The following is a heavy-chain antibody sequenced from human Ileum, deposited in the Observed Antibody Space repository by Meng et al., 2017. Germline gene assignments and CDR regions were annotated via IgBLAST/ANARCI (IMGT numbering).Heavy chain of an antibody. CDR3: ARGRGLIWLGECFDP. J-gene: IGHJ5*02. Sequence: GSGTCKASVILSRTCAVYCWCFSCYYWSWIRQPPGKGLEWIGEINQSGSTYYNPSLKSRVTISVDTSKNQFSLKLSSVTAADTAVYYCARGRGLIWLGECFDPWGQGTLVTVSS. D-gene: IGHD3-10*01. CDR1: CWCFSCYY. V-gene: IGHV4-34*01. CDR2: INQSGST.